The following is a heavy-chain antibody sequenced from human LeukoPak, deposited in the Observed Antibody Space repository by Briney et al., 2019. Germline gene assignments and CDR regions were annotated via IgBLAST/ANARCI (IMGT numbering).Heavy chain of an antibody. CDR3: ARTWGAADS. Sequence: GRSLRLSCAASGFTFSSYWMSWVRQTPGKGLEWVANIKQDGSEKYYVDSVRGRFTISRDNAENSPYLQMTSLRVDDTAVYYCARTWGAADSWGQGALVTVSS. V-gene: IGHV3-7*01. J-gene: IGHJ4*02. D-gene: IGHD3-16*01. CDR1: GFTFSSYW. CDR2: IKQDGSEK.